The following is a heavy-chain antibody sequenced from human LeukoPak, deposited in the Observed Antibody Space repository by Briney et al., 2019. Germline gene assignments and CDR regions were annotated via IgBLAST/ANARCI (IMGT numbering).Heavy chain of an antibody. CDR2: INPSGGTT. Sequence: ASVEVCCKASGYTFTNYYVHWVRQAPGQGLEWMGIINPSGGTTRYAQKFQGRVTMIRDTSTTTVYMELSSLRSDDTGVYYCAGHNSAGITMIHWGQGSLAYVSS. D-gene: IGHD3-22*01. CDR1: GYTFTNYY. CDR3: AGHNSAGITMIH. J-gene: IGHJ4*02. V-gene: IGHV1-46*01.